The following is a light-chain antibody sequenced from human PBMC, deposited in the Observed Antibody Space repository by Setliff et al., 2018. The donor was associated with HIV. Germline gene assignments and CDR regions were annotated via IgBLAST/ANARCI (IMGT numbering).Light chain of an antibody. V-gene: IGLV2-14*03. CDR3: SAYTTSSTRGV. J-gene: IGLJ1*01. CDR1: SSDVGGYNY. CDR2: DVS. Sequence: QSVLTQPASVSGSPGQSITISCTATSSDVGGYNYVSWYQQHPGKAPKLVIYDVSNRPSGVSNRFSGSKSGNTASLTISGLQAEDEADYYCSAYTTSSTRGVFGTGTKVTVL.